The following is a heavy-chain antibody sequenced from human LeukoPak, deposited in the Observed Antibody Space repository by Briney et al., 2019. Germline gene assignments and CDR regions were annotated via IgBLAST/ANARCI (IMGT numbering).Heavy chain of an antibody. V-gene: IGHV3-53*01. CDR3: ARIMSGIFGVVNN. CDR1: GFTVSSNY. J-gene: IGHJ4*02. D-gene: IGHD3-3*01. Sequence: GGSLRLSCAASGFTVSSNYMSWVRQAPGKGLEWVSVIYSGGSTYCADSVKGRFTISRDNSKNTLYLQMNSLRAEDTAVYYCARIMSGIFGVVNNWGQGTLVTVSS. CDR2: IYSGGST.